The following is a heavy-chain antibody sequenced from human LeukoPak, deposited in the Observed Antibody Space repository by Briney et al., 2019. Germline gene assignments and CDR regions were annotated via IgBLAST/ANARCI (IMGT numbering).Heavy chain of an antibody. CDR3: ARSKRIAAADY. D-gene: IGHD6-13*01. J-gene: IGHJ4*02. V-gene: IGHV4-39*07. Sequence: TSETLSLTCTVSGGSISSSSYYWGWIRQPPGKGLEWIGSIYYSGSTYYNPSLKSRVTISVDTSKNQFSLKLSSVTAADTAVYYSARSKRIAAADYWGQGTLVTVSS. CDR2: IYYSGST. CDR1: GGSISSSSYY.